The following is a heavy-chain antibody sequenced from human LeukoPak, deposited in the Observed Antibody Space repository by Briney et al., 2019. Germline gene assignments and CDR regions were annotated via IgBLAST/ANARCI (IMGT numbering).Heavy chain of an antibody. Sequence: GGSLRLSCAASGFTFSNYAMSWVRQAPGKGLKWVSSLSYNGGSPYYADSVKGRFTISRHNSKNTLYLHMNSLRVEDTAVYYCAKDPETYSSRWFDSWGQGTLVTVSS. CDR1: GFTFSNYA. CDR3: AKDPETYSSRWFDS. J-gene: IGHJ5*01. V-gene: IGHV3-23*01. CDR2: LSYNGGSP. D-gene: IGHD2-21*01.